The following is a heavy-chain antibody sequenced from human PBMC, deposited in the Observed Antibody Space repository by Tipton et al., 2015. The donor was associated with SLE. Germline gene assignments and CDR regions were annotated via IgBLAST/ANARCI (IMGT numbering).Heavy chain of an antibody. CDR1: GGTLNTYG. V-gene: IGHV1-69*05. J-gene: IGHJ4*02. CDR2: VIPIFAPA. Sequence: QLVQSGAEVKKPGSSVKVSCRASGGTLNTYGLTWVRQAPGQGLEWMGGVIPIFAPAKYAQKFKGRVTITMDEYTSTSYMELSSLTSEDTAVYYCARDQGYCTNGVCWDYFDLWGQGTLVTVSS. CDR3: ARDQGYCTNGVCWDYFDL. D-gene: IGHD2-8*01.